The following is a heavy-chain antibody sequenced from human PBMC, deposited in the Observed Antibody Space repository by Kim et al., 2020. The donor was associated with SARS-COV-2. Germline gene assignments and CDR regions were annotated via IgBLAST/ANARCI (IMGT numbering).Heavy chain of an antibody. V-gene: IGHV3-9*02. CDR2: IDFNNGAI. J-gene: IGHJ6*02. CDR1: GFTSHHYA. D-gene: IGHD1-20*01. Sequence: SLRLSCTVSGFTSHHYAMHWVRQGPGKGLEWVSGIDFNNGAIGYADSVKGRFTVSRDNAGSSVYLQMNSLRPEDTAVYYCGKDITAGGMDVWGQGTTVTVSS. CDR3: GKDITAGGMDV.